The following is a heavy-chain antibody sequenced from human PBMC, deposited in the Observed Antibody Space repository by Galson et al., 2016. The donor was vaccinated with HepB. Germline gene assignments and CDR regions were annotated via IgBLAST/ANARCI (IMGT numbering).Heavy chain of an antibody. Sequence: SETLSLTCTVSGGSVNITSYYWGWIRQPPGKGLEWIGTIFYTGAIYYNPSLRSRLTISADTSRNQFSLKLRSVTAADTAVYYWVRDLEVSMLRGLIDSWGQGALVTVSS. CDR1: GGSVNITSYY. V-gene: IGHV4-39*01. CDR3: VRDLEVSMLRGLIDS. J-gene: IGHJ4*02. D-gene: IGHD3-10*01. CDR2: IFYTGAI.